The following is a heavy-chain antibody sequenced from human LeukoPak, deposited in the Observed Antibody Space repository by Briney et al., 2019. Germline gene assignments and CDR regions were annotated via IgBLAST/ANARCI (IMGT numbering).Heavy chain of an antibody. Sequence: SETLSLTCTVSGVSISITSYYWGWLRQPPGKGLEWIGSMYSSGSTYYNPSLKSRVTISVDTSKNQFSLQLSSVPAADTAVYYCARGPPDCSSTSCYAFDAFDIWGQGTMVTVSS. J-gene: IGHJ3*02. D-gene: IGHD2-2*01. CDR2: MYSSGST. CDR1: GVSISITSYY. V-gene: IGHV4-39*07. CDR3: ARGPPDCSSTSCYAFDAFDI.